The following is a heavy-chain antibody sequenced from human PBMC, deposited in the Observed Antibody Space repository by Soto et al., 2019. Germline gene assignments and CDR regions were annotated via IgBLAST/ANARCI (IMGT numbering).Heavy chain of an antibody. CDR1: GFIFSGSA. D-gene: IGHD2-2*02. CDR3: ARGQGAAIGHYCYHGMDV. CDR2: TRSRANNFAT. V-gene: IGHV3-73*01. Sequence: LRLSVAASGFIFSGSAIHWVRQASGKGLEWVGRTRSRANNFATSSAASVKGRFTFSRDDSKNTAYLQMNTLKPEDTAVYYCARGQGAAIGHYCYHGMDVWGQGTTVTVSS. J-gene: IGHJ6*02.